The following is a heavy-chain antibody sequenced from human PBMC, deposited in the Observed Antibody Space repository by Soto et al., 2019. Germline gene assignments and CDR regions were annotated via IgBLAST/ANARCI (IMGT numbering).Heavy chain of an antibody. D-gene: IGHD6-19*01. Sequence: ASVKVSCKASGYTFTSYAMHWVRQAPGQRLEWMGWISAYNGNTNYAQKLQGRVTMTTDTSTSTAYMELRSLRSDDTAVYYCARFHPIAVAGTVDYWGQGTLVTVSS. J-gene: IGHJ4*02. V-gene: IGHV1-18*01. CDR2: ISAYNGNT. CDR3: ARFHPIAVAGTVDY. CDR1: GYTFTSYA.